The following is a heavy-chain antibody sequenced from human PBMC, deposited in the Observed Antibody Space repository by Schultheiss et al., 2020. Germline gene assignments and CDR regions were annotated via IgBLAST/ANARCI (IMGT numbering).Heavy chain of an antibody. Sequence: GGSLRLSCAASGFTFSSYSMNWVRQAPGKGLEWVSSISSSSSYIYYADSVKGRFTISRDNAKNSLYLQMNSLRAEDTAVYYCARVNSWYLYSTLGWFDPWGQGTLVTVSS. V-gene: IGHV3-21*01. CDR3: ARVNSWYLYSTLGWFDP. CDR1: GFTFSSYS. D-gene: IGHD6-13*01. J-gene: IGHJ5*02. CDR2: ISSSSSYI.